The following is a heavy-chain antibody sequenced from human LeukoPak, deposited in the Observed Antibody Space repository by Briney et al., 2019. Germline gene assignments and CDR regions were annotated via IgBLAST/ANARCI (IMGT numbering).Heavy chain of an antibody. CDR2: IYHSGST. J-gene: IGHJ4*02. CDR1: GGSISSYY. V-gene: IGHV4-38-2*02. D-gene: IGHD3-9*01. CDR3: ARDGRYFDWLSPSASFDY. Sequence: PSETLSLTCTVSGGSISSYYWSWIRQPPGKGLEWIGSIYHSGSTYYNPSLKSRVTISVDTSKNQFSLKLSSVTAADTAVYYCARDGRYFDWLSPSASFDYWGQGTLVTVSS.